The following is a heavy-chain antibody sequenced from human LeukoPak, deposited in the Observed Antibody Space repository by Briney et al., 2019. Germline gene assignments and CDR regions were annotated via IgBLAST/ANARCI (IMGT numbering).Heavy chain of an antibody. V-gene: IGHV1-24*01. CDR1: GYTLTELS. J-gene: IGHJ5*02. CDR2: FYAEEGET. Sequence: GASVTVSCTVSGYTLTELSMHWVRQAPGKGLEWMGGFYAEEGETIYAQKFQGRVTMTEDTSTDTAYMELSSLRSEDTAVYSCATCLKVYAGNWFDPWGQGTLVTVSS. D-gene: IGHD2-8*01. CDR3: ATCLKVYAGNWFDP.